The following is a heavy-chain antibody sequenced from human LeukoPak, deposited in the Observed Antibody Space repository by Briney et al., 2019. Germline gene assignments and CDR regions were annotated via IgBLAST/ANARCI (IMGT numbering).Heavy chain of an antibody. J-gene: IGHJ4*02. CDR2: IYYSGST. CDR3: AGPYCSGGSCYPPIFDY. Sequence: SETLCLTCTVSGGSISSYYWSWIRQPPGKGLEWIGYIYYSGSTNYNPSLKSRVTISVDTSKNQFPLKLSSVTAADTAVYYCAGPYCSGGSCYPPIFDYWGQGTLVTVSS. D-gene: IGHD2-15*01. V-gene: IGHV4-59*01. CDR1: GGSISSYY.